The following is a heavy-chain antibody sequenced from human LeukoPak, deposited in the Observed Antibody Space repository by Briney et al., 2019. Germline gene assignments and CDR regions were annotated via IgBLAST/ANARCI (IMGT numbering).Heavy chain of an antibody. CDR1: GFTFSSYG. J-gene: IGHJ5*02. V-gene: IGHV3-23*01. Sequence: GGSLRLSCAASGFTFSSYGMSWVRQAPGKGLEWVSAISGSGGSTYYADSVKGRFTISRDNSKNTLYLQMNSLRAEDTAVYYCAKDHYDYVWGSYRYKYNWFDPWGQGTLVTVSS. CDR3: AKDHYDYVWGSYRYKYNWFDP. D-gene: IGHD3-16*02. CDR2: ISGSGGST.